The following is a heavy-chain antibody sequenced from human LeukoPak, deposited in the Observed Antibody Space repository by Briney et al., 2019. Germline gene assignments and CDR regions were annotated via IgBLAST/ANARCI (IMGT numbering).Heavy chain of an antibody. Sequence: GGSLRLSCAASGFTFSTYGMHWVRQAPGKGLEWVAVISYDGSNKYYADSVKGRFTIPRDNSKNTLYLQMNSLRAEDTGVYYCAKTNGSGVMDVWGKGTTVTISS. CDR3: AKTNGSGVMDV. J-gene: IGHJ6*04. CDR2: ISYDGSNK. D-gene: IGHD3-10*01. CDR1: GFTFSTYG. V-gene: IGHV3-30*18.